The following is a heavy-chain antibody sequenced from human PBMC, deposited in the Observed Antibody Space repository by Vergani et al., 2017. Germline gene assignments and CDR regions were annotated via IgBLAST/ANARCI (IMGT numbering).Heavy chain of an antibody. V-gene: IGHV1-8*02. Sequence: QVQLVQSGAEVKKPGSSVKVSCKASGGTFSSYAISWVRQAPGQGLEWMGWMNPNSGNTGYAQKFQGRVTMTRNTSISTAYMELSSLRSEDTAVYYCARLLEGIGFYYGMDVWGQGTTVTVSS. CDR3: ARLLEGIGFYYGMDV. J-gene: IGHJ6*02. CDR1: GGTFSSYA. CDR2: MNPNSGNT. D-gene: IGHD3-10*01.